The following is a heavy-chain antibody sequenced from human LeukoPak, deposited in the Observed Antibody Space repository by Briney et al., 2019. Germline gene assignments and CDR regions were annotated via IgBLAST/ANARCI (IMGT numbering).Heavy chain of an antibody. CDR2: IYHSGST. Sequence: SETLSLTCAVSGYSISIGYYWGWIRQPPGKGLEWIGSIYHSGSTYYNPSLKSRVTISLDTSKNQFSLKLSSVTAADTAVYYCARDQLTTVFDYWGQGTLVTVSS. V-gene: IGHV4-38-2*02. CDR3: ARDQLTTVFDY. J-gene: IGHJ4*02. D-gene: IGHD4-17*01. CDR1: GYSISIGYY.